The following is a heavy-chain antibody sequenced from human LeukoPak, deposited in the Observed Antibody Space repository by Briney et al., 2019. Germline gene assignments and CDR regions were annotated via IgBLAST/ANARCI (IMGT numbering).Heavy chain of an antibody. J-gene: IGHJ6*02. CDR3: ARSDVYYYGMDV. CDR1: GGSISSYY. V-gene: IGHV4-59*01. CDR2: IYYGGST. Sequence: SETLSLTCTVSGGSISSYYWSWIRQPPGKGLEWVGYIYYGGSTNYNPPLKSRVTITVDTSKNQFTLKLSAVAAADSAVYYCARSDVYYYGMDVWGQGTTVTVSS.